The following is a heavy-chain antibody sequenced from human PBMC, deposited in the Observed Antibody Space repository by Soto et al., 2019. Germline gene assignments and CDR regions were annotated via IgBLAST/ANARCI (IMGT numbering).Heavy chain of an antibody. J-gene: IGHJ4*02. D-gene: IGHD2-2*01. V-gene: IGHV4-59*01. CDR2: IYYSGST. CDR1: GGSISSYY. Sequence: SETLSLTCTVSGGSISSYYWSWIRQPPGKGLEWIGYIYYSGSTNYNPSLKSRVTISVDTSKNQFSLKLSSVTAADTAVYYCARVQVVPAAVDYWGQGTLVTVSS. CDR3: ARVQVVPAAVDY.